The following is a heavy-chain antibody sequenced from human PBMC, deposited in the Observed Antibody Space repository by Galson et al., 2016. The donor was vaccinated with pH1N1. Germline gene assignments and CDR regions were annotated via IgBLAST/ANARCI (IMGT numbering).Heavy chain of an antibody. CDR1: GFTFDDYA. CDR3: AKNRGYGSGSYGSRMDV. V-gene: IGHV3-9*01. CDR2: ISWNSGSI. J-gene: IGHJ6*02. D-gene: IGHD3-10*01. Sequence: SLRLSCAASGFTFDDYAMHWVRRAPGKGLEWVSGISWNSGSIGYVDSVKGRFTISRDNAKNSLYLQMNSLRAEDTALYYRAKNRGYGSGSYGSRMDVWGQGTTVTVSS.